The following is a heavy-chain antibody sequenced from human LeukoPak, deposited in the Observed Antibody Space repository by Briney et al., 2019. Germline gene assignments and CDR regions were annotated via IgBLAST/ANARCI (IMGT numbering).Heavy chain of an antibody. D-gene: IGHD3-3*01. J-gene: IGHJ6*02. CDR2: IIPILGIA. V-gene: IGHV1-69*04. CDR3: ARGDQLRFLEWPYYYYGMDV. Sequence: GASVKVSCKASGGTFSSYAISWVRQAPGQGLEWMGRIIPILGIANYAQKFQGRVTMTRDTSTSTVYMELSSLRSEDTAVYYCARGDQLRFLEWPYYYYGMDVWGQGTTVTVSS. CDR1: GGTFSSYA.